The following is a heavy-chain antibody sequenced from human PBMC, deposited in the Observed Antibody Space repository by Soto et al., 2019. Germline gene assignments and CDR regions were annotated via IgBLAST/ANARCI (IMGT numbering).Heavy chain of an antibody. D-gene: IGHD6-19*01. J-gene: IGHJ6*02. CDR3: VKDGSSGWPYYYGLDV. CDR1: GFTFSSYG. CDR2: ISYDGRNK. V-gene: IGHV3-30*18. Sequence: QVQLVESGGGGVQPGRSLRLSCAASGFTFSSYGMHWVRQAPGKGLEWVAVISYDGRNKYYADSVKGRFTISRDNSKNTLYLQMSSLRAEDTAVYYCVKDGSSGWPYYYGLDVWGQGITVTDSS.